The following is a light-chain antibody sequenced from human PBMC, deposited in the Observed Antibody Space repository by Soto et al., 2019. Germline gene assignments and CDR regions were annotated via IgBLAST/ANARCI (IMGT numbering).Light chain of an antibody. J-gene: IGLJ1*01. Sequence: QSALTRPASLSGSPGQSSTISCTVRSSDVGGYNYVSWYQQHPGKAPKLMIYEVSNRPSGFSNRFSGSKSGNTASLTISGLQAEDEADYYCSSYTSSSTLVFGTGTKVTVL. CDR2: EVS. CDR1: SSDVGGYNY. CDR3: SSYTSSSTLV. V-gene: IGLV2-14*01.